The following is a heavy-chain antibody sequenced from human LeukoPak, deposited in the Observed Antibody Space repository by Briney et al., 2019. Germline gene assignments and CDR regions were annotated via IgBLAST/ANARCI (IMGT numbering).Heavy chain of an antibody. CDR3: TRSEGYSYGSPFDY. CDR1: GFTFSGSA. Sequence: PGGSLRLSCAASGFTFSGSAMHWVRQASGKGLEWVGRIRSKANSYATAYAASVKGRFTISRDDSKNTAYLQMNSLKTEDMAVYYCTRSEGYSYGSPFDYWGQGTLVTVSS. J-gene: IGHJ4*02. D-gene: IGHD5-18*01. V-gene: IGHV3-73*01. CDR2: IRSKANSYAT.